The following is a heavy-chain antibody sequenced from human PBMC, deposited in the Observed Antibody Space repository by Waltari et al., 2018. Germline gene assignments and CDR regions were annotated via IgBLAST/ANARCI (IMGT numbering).Heavy chain of an antibody. Sequence: EVQLVESXGDLVRPGGSXRLSCXASGFXFNVYXMXWVRQAPGKGLEWIAYISGSIRTISYAXSVKGRFTXSRDXGRXALXLXMXGLKVEDTXXYYCXRDYFDNSDSXPWYFDYXGQGTPVTVXS. CDR2: ISGSIRTI. V-gene: IGHV3-48*01. CDR3: XRDYFDNSDSXPWYFDY. D-gene: IGHD4-4*01. J-gene: IGHJ4*02. CDR1: GFXFNVYX.